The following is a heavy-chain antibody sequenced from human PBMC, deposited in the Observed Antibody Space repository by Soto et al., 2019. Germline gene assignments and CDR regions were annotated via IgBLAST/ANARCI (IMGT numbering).Heavy chain of an antibody. CDR3: ARDRTPYSSSWYRYAFDI. J-gene: IGHJ3*02. V-gene: IGHV3-11*01. CDR2: ISSSGSTI. Sequence: GSLRLSFAASGFTFSYYYISWIRQAPGEGLEWVSYISSSGSTIYYSDSVNFRFTISSDNAKNSLYLQMNSLRAEDTAVYYCARDRTPYSSSWYRYAFDIWGQGTMVTVSS. CDR1: GFTFSYYY. D-gene: IGHD6-13*01.